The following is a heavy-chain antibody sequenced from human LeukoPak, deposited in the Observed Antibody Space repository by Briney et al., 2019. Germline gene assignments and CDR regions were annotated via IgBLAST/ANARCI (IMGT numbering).Heavy chain of an antibody. Sequence: GGSLRLSCAASGFTFSDYYMSWIRQAPGKGLEWVSYISSSGSTIYYADSVKGRSTISRDNAKNSLYLQMNSLRAEDTAVYYCASGRITIFGVGPFDPWGQGTLVTVSS. CDR2: ISSSGSTI. CDR3: ASGRITIFGVGPFDP. CDR1: GFTFSDYY. D-gene: IGHD3-3*01. J-gene: IGHJ5*02. V-gene: IGHV3-11*04.